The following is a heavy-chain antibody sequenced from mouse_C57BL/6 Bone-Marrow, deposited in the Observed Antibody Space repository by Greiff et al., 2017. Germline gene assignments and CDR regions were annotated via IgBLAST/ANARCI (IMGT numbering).Heavy chain of an antibody. CDR2: ISSGGSYT. V-gene: IGHV5-6*02. D-gene: IGHD4-1*01. Sequence: DVMLVESGGDLVKPGGSLKLSCAASGFTFSSYGMSWVRQTPDKRLEWVATISSGGSYTYYPDSVKGRFTISRDNAKNTLYLQMSSLKSEDTAMYYCARHHLLDWVYWYFDVWGTGTTVTVSS. CDR1: GFTFSSYG. J-gene: IGHJ1*03. CDR3: ARHHLLDWVYWYFDV.